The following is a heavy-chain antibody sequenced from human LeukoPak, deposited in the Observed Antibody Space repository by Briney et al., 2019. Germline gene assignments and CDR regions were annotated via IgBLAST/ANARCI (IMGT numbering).Heavy chain of an antibody. J-gene: IGHJ4*02. Sequence: GGSLRLSCAASGFTFSSYSMNWVRQAPGKGLEWVSSISSSSSYIYYADSVKGRFTISRDNAKNSLYLQMNSLRAEDTAVYYCARGGPEVATRSVDYWGQGTLVTVSS. CDR1: GFTFSSYS. V-gene: IGHV3-21*01. CDR3: ARGGPEVATRSVDY. D-gene: IGHD5-12*01. CDR2: ISSSSSYI.